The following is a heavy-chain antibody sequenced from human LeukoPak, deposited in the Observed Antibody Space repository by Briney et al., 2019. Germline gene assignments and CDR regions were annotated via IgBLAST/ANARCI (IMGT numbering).Heavy chain of an antibody. CDR3: AGPVLPAASPYAFDI. V-gene: IGHV3-48*01. D-gene: IGHD2-2*01. CDR1: GFTFSSYS. CDR2: ISSSSSTI. Sequence: GGSLRLSCAASGFTFSSYSMNWVRQAPGKGLEWVSYISSSSSTIYYADSVKGRFTISRDNSKNTLYLQMNSLRAEDTAVYYCAGPVLPAASPYAFDIWGQGTMVTVSS. J-gene: IGHJ3*02.